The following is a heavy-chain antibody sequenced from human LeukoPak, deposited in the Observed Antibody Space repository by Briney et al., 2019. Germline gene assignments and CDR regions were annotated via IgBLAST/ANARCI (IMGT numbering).Heavy chain of an antibody. D-gene: IGHD6-19*01. J-gene: IGHJ4*02. CDR3: ARFYGAGYFDY. CDR1: GGSFSGYY. V-gene: IGHV4-34*01. CDR2: INHSGST. Sequence: KPSETLSLTCAVYGGSFSGYYWSWIRQPPGKGLEWIGEINHSGSTNYNPSLKSRVTISVDTSKNQFSLKLSSVTAADTAVYYCARFYGAGYFDYWGQGTLVTVSS.